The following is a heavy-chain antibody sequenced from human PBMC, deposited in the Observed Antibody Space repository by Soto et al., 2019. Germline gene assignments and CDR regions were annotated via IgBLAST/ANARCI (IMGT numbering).Heavy chain of an antibody. J-gene: IGHJ4*02. CDR1: VGSVSGGSYY. D-gene: IGHD3-22*01. V-gene: IGHV4-61*01. CDR2: IFYAGSS. CDR3: ARVRGFRPYFDF. Sequence: LSRNCTDSVGSVSGGSYYWGWIRHPPGKGLEWIGYIFYAGSSNYNLSLKSRATISVDTSQNQFSLKLSSVTAADTAVYYCARVRGFRPYFDFWGQGTPVTVSS.